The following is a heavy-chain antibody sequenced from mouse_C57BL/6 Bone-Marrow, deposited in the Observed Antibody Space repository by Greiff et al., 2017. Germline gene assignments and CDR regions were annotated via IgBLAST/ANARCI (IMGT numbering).Heavy chain of an antibody. CDR3: AREGRLRRDFDY. Sequence: EVQLQQSGPGLVKPSQSLSLTCSVTGYSITSGYYWNWLRQFPGNKLEWMGYISYDGSNNYNPSLKNRISITRDTSKNQFFLQLNSVTTEDTATYYCAREGRLRRDFDYWGQGTTLTVSS. D-gene: IGHD2-2*01. CDR1: GYSITSGYY. J-gene: IGHJ2*01. V-gene: IGHV3-6*01. CDR2: ISYDGSN.